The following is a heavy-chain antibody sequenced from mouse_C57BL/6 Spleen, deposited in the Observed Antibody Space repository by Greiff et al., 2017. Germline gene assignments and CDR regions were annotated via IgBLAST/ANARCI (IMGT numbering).Heavy chain of an antibody. Sequence: EVQLQQSVPELVKPGASVKISCKASGYTFTDYYMNWVKQSHGKSLEWIGDINPNNGGTSYNQKFKGKATLTVDKSSSTAYMELRSLTSEDSAVYYCAYGKGAMDYWGQGTSVTVSS. CDR1: GYTFTDYY. CDR2: INPNNGGT. V-gene: IGHV1-26*01. J-gene: IGHJ4*01. CDR3: AYGKGAMDY. D-gene: IGHD2-1*01.